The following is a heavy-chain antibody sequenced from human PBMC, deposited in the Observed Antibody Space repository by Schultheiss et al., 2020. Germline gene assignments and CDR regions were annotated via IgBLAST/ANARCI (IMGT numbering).Heavy chain of an antibody. CDR1: GFPFSGYA. CDR3: ARVADPDYGGNVAYFRFLY. V-gene: IGHV3-23*01. J-gene: IGHJ4*02. Sequence: GESLKISCAASGFPFSGYAMNWVRQAPGKGLEWVSSITANGDRTFYADSLKGRFTISRDSSKSTLSLQMDSLRAEDTAVYYCARVADPDYGGNVAYFRFLYWGQGTLVTVSS. CDR2: ITANGDRT. D-gene: IGHD4-23*01.